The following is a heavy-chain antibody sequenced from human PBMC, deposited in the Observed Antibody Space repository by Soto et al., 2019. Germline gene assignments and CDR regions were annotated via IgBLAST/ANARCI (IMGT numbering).Heavy chain of an antibody. CDR3: ARDLHCSW. CDR2: ISSSGSTI. V-gene: IGHV3-48*03. CDR1: GFTFSSYE. J-gene: IGHJ4*02. Sequence: EVQLVESGGGLVQPGGSLRLSCAASGFTFSSYEMNWVRQAPGKGLEWVSYISSSGSTIYYADSVKGRFSISRDNAKNALYLQINSLRAEYTAVYYCARDLHCSWWGQGTMVTVSS. D-gene: IGHD2-21*01.